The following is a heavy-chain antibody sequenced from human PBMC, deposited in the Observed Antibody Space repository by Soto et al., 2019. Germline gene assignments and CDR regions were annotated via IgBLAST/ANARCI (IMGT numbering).Heavy chain of an antibody. Sequence: TLSLTCTVSGGSISSGDYYWSWIRQPPGKGLEWIGYIYHSGSTYYNPSLKSRVTISVDRSKNQFSLKLSSVTAADTAVYYCARGVTTVTTVDYWGQGTLVTVSS. CDR3: ARGVTTVTTVDY. CDR2: IYHSGST. D-gene: IGHD4-17*01. CDR1: GGSISSGDYY. J-gene: IGHJ4*02. V-gene: IGHV4-30-2*01.